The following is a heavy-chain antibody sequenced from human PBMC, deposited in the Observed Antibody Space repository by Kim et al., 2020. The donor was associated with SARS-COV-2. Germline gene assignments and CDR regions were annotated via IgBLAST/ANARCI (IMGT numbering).Heavy chain of an antibody. CDR2: IDPSDSYT. J-gene: IGHJ3*02. V-gene: IGHV5-10-1*01. CDR1: GYSFTSYW. Sequence: GESLKISCKGSGYSFTSYWISWVRQMPGKGLEWMGRIDPSDSYTNYSPSFQGHVTISADKSISTAYLQWSSLKASDTAMYYCARHKEGRWLQLTAFDIWGQGTMVTVSS. CDR3: ARHKEGRWLQLTAFDI. D-gene: IGHD5-12*01.